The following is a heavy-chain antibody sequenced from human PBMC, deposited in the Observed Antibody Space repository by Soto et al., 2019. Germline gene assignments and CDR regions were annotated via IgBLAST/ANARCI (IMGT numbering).Heavy chain of an antibody. Sequence: VQLVQSGAEVRKAGESLQISCKGSGHDFFGYWVVWVRQMPGKGLEWMGMIYPDDSQTRYSPSFQGQVTISADKSINTASLQWNSLKASDTAMYYCARYNAPSLAGNWFDPWGQGTLVTVSS. D-gene: IGHD1-20*01. J-gene: IGHJ5*02. CDR2: IYPDDSQT. CDR3: ARYNAPSLAGNWFDP. V-gene: IGHV5-51*01. CDR1: GHDFFGYW.